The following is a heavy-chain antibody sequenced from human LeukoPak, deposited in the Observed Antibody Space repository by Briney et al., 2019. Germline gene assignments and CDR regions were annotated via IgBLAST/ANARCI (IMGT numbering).Heavy chain of an antibody. CDR1: GFTFSSYA. J-gene: IGHJ4*02. CDR2: ISGSGGSK. D-gene: IGHD3-10*01. Sequence: PGGSLRLSCAASGFTFSSYAMSWVRQAPGKGLEWVSAISGSGGSKYYADSVKGRFTISRDNSKNTMYLQMNSLRAEDTAVYYCAKHVSGSLFYFDYWGQRTLVTVSS. V-gene: IGHV3-23*01. CDR3: AKHVSGSLFYFDY.